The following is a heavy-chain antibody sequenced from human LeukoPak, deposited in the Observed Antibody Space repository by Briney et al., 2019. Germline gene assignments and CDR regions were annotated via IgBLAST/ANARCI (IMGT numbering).Heavy chain of an antibody. J-gene: IGHJ4*02. V-gene: IGHV3-48*01. CDR2: ISSSSSTI. CDR1: GFTFSSYN. D-gene: IGHD3-10*01. Sequence: PGGSLRLSCAASGFTFSSYNMNWVRQAPGKGLEWVSYISSSSSTIYYADSVKGRFTISRDNSKNTLYLQMNSLRVEDTAVYYCAKDRGIISDYWGQGTLVTVSS. CDR3: AKDRGIISDY.